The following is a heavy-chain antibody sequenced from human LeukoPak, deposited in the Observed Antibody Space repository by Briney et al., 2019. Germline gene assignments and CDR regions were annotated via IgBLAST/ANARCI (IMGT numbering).Heavy chain of an antibody. CDR1: GFTFSSYA. Sequence: GGSLRLSRAASGFTFSSYAMTWVRQAPGKGLEWVSTIRGSGGSTYYADSVKGRFTISRDNSKNTLYLQMNSLRAEDTAVYFCAKVSGSSAWYHYFDYWGQGTLVTVSS. J-gene: IGHJ4*02. CDR2: IRGSGGST. D-gene: IGHD6-19*01. CDR3: AKVSGSSAWYHYFDY. V-gene: IGHV3-23*01.